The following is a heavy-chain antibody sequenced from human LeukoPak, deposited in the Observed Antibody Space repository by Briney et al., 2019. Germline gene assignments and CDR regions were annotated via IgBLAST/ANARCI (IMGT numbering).Heavy chain of an antibody. V-gene: IGHV4-4*07. D-gene: IGHD3-3*01. CDR1: GASISTYF. CDR2: VYASGTP. CDR3: ASPEVPIFGQGY. J-gene: IGHJ4*02. Sequence: SETLSLTCTVSGASISTYFWSWIRQSAEKGLEWIGRVYASGTPKYNSSLKSRLTMSVDTSKNQISLSLNSVTAADTAVYYCASPEVPIFGQGYWGQGTLVTVSS.